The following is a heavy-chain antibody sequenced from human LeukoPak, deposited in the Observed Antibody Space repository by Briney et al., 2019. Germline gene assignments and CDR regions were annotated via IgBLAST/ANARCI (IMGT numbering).Heavy chain of an antibody. CDR3: AGHRIVATSSLDY. CDR2: IYYSGST. D-gene: IGHD5-12*01. CDR1: GGSISSYY. J-gene: IGHJ4*02. V-gene: IGHV4-59*08. Sequence: SETLSLTCTVSGGSISSYYWSWIRQPPGKGLEWIGYIYYSGSTNYNPSLKSRVTISVDTSKNQFSLKLSSVTAADTAVYYCAGHRIVATSSLDYWGQGTLVTVSS.